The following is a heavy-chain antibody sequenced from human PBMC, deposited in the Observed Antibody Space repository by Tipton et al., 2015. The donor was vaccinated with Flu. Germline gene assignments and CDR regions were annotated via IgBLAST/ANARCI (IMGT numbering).Heavy chain of an antibody. CDR2: IYAGDSDT. V-gene: IGHV5-51*01. CDR3: ARLGVAAGSNYYGMDV. D-gene: IGHD6-13*01. CDR1: GHSFTSYW. Sequence: VQLVQSGAEVKKPGQSLKISCKGSGHSFTSYWIGWVRQMPGKGLEWMGNIYAGDSDTRYSPSFQGQVTISVDKSIATAYLQWSSLKASDTAMYYCARLGVAAGSNYYGMDVWGQGTTVTVSS. J-gene: IGHJ6*02.